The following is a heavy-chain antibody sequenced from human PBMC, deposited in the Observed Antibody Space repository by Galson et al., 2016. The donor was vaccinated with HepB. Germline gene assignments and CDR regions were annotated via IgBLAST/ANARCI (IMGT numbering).Heavy chain of an antibody. CDR1: GFSLSSRGVG. D-gene: IGHD6-13*01. CDR2: IYWDDDK. CDR3: AHTARSWYSRHNRFDP. J-gene: IGHJ5*02. V-gene: IGHV2-5*02. Sequence: PALVKPTQTLKLTCTFSGFSLSSRGVGVGWIRQPPGEALEWLAHIYWDDDKRYSPSLESRLTITKDTSKNQVVLTMTNVDPVDTATYYCAHTARSWYSRHNRFDPWGQGILVVVSS.